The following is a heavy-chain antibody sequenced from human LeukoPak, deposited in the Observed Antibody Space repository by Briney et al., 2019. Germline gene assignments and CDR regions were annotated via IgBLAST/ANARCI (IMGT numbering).Heavy chain of an antibody. Sequence: ASVKVSCKASGYTFTDYYLNWVRQAPGQGLEWMGWINPNSGGTHYAQSFQDRVTMTRDTSINTAYMEVSRLRSDDTAVYYCARTLTTATWDFWGQGTLVTVSS. D-gene: IGHD4-17*01. J-gene: IGHJ4*02. V-gene: IGHV1-2*02. CDR2: INPNSGGT. CDR3: ARTLTTATWDF. CDR1: GYTFTDYY.